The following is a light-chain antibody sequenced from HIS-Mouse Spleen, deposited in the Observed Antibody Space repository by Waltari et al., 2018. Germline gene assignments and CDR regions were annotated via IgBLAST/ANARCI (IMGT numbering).Light chain of an antibody. CDR2: EVS. Sequence: QSALTQPASVSGSPGQSITISCTGTRSDVGGHNYFSWYQQHPGKAPKLMIYEVSNRPSGVSNRFSGSKSGNTASLTISGLQAEDEADYYCSSYTSSSTLVFGGGTKLTVL. CDR1: RSDVGGHNY. J-gene: IGLJ2*01. CDR3: SSYTSSSTLV. V-gene: IGLV2-14*01.